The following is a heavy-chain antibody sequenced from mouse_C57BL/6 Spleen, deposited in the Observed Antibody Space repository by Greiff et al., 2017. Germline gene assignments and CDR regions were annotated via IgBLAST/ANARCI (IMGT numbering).Heavy chain of an antibody. J-gene: IGHJ4*01. D-gene: IGHD1-1*01. CDR3: ARRTTVVEYYAMDY. CDR1: GFSLRTSGMG. CDR2: IYWADDK. Sequence: QVTLKESGPGILQSSQTLSLTCSFSGFSLRTSGMGVSWIRQPSGKGLEWLAHIYWADDKRYHPSLKSRLTISKDTSRNQVFLKITSVDTADTATYYCARRTTVVEYYAMDYWGQGTSVTVSS. V-gene: IGHV8-12*01.